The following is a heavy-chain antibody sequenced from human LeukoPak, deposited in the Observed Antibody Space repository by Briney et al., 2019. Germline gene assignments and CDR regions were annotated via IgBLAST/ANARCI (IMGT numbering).Heavy chain of an antibody. CDR2: IDHSGYT. CDR1: GGSISSYY. CDR3: AREIVAGLGVSFDI. V-gene: IGHV4-59*12. Sequence: SETLSLTCTVSGGSISSYYWSWIRQPPGKGLQWIGYIDHSGYTNYNRSLKSRVTISVDTSKNQFSLKLSSVTAADTAVYYCAREIVAGLGVSFDIWGQGTMVTVSS. J-gene: IGHJ3*02. D-gene: IGHD6-19*01.